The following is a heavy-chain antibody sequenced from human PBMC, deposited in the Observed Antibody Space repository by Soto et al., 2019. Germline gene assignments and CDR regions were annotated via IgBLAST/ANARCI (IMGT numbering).Heavy chain of an antibody. CDR1: GYSFTSYW. V-gene: IGHV5-10-1*01. CDR2: IDPSDSYT. CDR3: ARYPGIAAAGTVVGLPAQELDYYYGMDV. Sequence: GESLKISCKGSGYSFTSYWISWVRQMPGKGLEWMGRIDPSDSYTNYSPSFQGHVTISADKSISTAYLQWSSLKASDTAMYYCARYPGIAAAGTVVGLPAQELDYYYGMDVWGQGTTVTVSS. J-gene: IGHJ6*02. D-gene: IGHD6-13*01.